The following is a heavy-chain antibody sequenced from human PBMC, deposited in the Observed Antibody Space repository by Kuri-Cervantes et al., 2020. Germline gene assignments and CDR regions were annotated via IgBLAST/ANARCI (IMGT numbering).Heavy chain of an antibody. CDR3: ALNHYGSGSYYSSFDY. V-gene: IGHV4-31*03. CDR2: IYYSGST. J-gene: IGHJ4*02. CDR1: GGSISSGGYY. Sequence: SETLSLTCTVSGGSISSGGYYWSWIRQHPGKGLEWIGYIYYSGSTYYNPSLKSRVTISVDTSKNQFSLKLNSVTPEDTAVYYCALNHYGSGSYYSSFDYWGQGILVTVSS. D-gene: IGHD3-10*01.